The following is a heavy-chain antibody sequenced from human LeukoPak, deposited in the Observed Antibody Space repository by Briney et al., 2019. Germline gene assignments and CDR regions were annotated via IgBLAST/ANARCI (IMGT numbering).Heavy chain of an antibody. D-gene: IGHD2-2*01. J-gene: IGHJ4*02. Sequence: PGGSLRLSCAASGFTFSSYGMHWIRQAPGKGLEWVAVIWYDGSNKYYADSVKGRCTISRDNSKNTLYLQMNSLRAEDTAVYYCAKESACTSTSCHFDYWGQGTLVTVSS. CDR1: GFTFSSYG. V-gene: IGHV3-33*06. CDR3: AKESACTSTSCHFDY. CDR2: IWYDGSNK.